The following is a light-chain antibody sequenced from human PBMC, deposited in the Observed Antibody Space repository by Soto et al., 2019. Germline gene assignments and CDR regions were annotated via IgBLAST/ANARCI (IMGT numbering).Light chain of an antibody. J-gene: IGKJ1*01. CDR1: QDIKNY. CDR3: QQGFSLPWT. Sequence: DIQVTQSPSSLSASVGDRVTITCRASQDIKNYLNWYQRKPGTAPRLLIYAASNLHSGVPSTFSASGSGTDSALNISSLQADDFGTYYCQQGFSLPWTFGQGTKVEVK. V-gene: IGKV1-39*01. CDR2: AAS.